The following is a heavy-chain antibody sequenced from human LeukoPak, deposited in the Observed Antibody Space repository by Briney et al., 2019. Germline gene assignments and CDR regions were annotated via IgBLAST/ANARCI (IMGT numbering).Heavy chain of an antibody. Sequence: GESLKISCKGSGYSFTSYWIGWVRQMPGKGLEWMGIIYPGDSDTRYSPSFEGQVTISADKSINTAFLQWSGLKASDTAMYYCATSTFGGGYYYYYMDVWGMGTSVIVSS. CDR2: IYPGDSDT. CDR3: ATSTFGGGYYYYYMDV. V-gene: IGHV5-51*01. J-gene: IGHJ6*03. D-gene: IGHD3-16*01. CDR1: GYSFTSYW.